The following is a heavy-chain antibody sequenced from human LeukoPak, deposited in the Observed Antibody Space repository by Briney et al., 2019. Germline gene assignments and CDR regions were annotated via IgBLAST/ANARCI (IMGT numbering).Heavy chain of an antibody. CDR1: GFTFSDYY. CDR2: ISSSGSTI. CDR3: AGKPQNAAAKFDY. Sequence: GGSLRLSCAASGFTFSDYYMSWIRQAPGKGLEWVSYISSSGSTIYYADSVKGRFTISRDNAKNSLYLQMNSLRAEDTAVYYCAGKPQNAAAKFDYWGQGTLVTVSS. J-gene: IGHJ4*02. D-gene: IGHD2-2*01. V-gene: IGHV3-11*01.